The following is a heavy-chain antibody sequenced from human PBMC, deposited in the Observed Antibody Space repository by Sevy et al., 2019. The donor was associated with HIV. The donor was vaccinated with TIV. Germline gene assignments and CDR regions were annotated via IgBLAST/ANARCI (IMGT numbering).Heavy chain of an antibody. J-gene: IGHJ4*02. V-gene: IGHV3-23*01. CDR2: ISGSGGSGDKT. Sequence: GGSLRLSCAASGFTFSNYAMNWVRQAPGKGLEWVSGISGSGGSGDKTNYADSVKGRFTISRDNAKNSLFLQMNTLRAEDTAVYYCARVLQYYDLHYCDYWGQGTLVTVSS. CDR1: GFTFSNYA. CDR3: ARVLQYYDLHYCDY. D-gene: IGHD3-3*01.